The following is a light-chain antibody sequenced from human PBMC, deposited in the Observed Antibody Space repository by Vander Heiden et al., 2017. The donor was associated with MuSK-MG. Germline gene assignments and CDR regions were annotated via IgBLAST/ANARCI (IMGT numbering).Light chain of an antibody. V-gene: IGKV2-28*01. CDR2: LGS. J-gene: IGKJ1*01. CDR3: MQALQIPWT. Sequence: DIVMTQSPLSLPVTPGEPASISCRSSQSLLHSNGYNYLDWYLQKPGQSPQLLIYLGSNRASGGPDRFSGSGSGTDFTLKISRVEAEDVGVYYCMQALQIPWTFGQGTKVEIK. CDR1: QSLLHSNGYNY.